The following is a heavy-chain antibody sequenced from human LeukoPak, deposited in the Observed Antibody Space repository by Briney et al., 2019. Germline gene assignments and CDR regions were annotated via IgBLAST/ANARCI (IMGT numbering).Heavy chain of an antibody. J-gene: IGHJ4*02. CDR2: INHSGST. D-gene: IGHD5-18*01. V-gene: IGHV4-34*01. CDR1: GGSFSGYY. Sequence: PSETLSLTCAVYGGSFSGYYWSWIRQPPGKGLEWIGEINHSGSTNYNPSLKSRVTISVDTSKNQFSLKLSSVTAADTAVYYCASPKSWIQLWFSFDYWGQGALVTVSS. CDR3: ASPKSWIQLWFSFDY.